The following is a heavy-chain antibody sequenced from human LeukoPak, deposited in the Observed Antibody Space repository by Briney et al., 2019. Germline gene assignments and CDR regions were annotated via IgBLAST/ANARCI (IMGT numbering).Heavy chain of an antibody. CDR1: GGTFSSYT. Sequence: PVKVSCKASGGTFSSYTISWVRQAPGQGLEWMGRIIPILGIANYAQKFQGRVTITADKSTSTAYMELSSLRSEDTAVYYCARDDSSSYYYFDYWGQGTLVTVSS. CDR2: IIPILGIA. CDR3: ARDDSSSYYYFDY. V-gene: IGHV1-69*04. J-gene: IGHJ4*02. D-gene: IGHD6-6*01.